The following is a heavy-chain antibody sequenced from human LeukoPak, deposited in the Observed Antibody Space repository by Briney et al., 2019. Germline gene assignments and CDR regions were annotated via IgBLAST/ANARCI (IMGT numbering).Heavy chain of an antibody. CDR1: GFTFSDYF. J-gene: IGHJ3*02. CDR3: ARDPGEVGDAFDI. D-gene: IGHD3-16*01. CDR2: ISGSGSNK. Sequence: GGSLRLSCAVSGFTFSDYFMTWIRQAPGKGLEWVSYISGSGSNKYYADSVKGRFTISRDNAKNSLYLQMNSLRVEDTAVYYCARDPGEVGDAFDIWGQGTMVTVSS. V-gene: IGHV3-11*04.